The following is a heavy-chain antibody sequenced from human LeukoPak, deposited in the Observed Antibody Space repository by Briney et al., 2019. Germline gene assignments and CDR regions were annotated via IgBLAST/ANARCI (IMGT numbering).Heavy chain of an antibody. V-gene: IGHV3-30-3*01. CDR1: GFTFSSYA. Sequence: PGRFLRLSCAASGFTFSSYAMHWVRQAPGKGLEWVAVISYDGSNKYYADSVKGRFTISRDNSKNTLYLQMNSLRAEDTAVYYCASVAQTFDYWGQGTLVTVSS. CDR3: ASVAQTFDY. J-gene: IGHJ4*02. CDR2: ISYDGSNK.